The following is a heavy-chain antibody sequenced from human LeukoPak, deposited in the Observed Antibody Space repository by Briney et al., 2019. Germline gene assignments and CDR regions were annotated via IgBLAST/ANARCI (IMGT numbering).Heavy chain of an antibody. CDR1: GGTFSSYA. CDR2: IIPIFGTA. CDR3: ARGEEATVTTNEYYYYYYMDV. D-gene: IGHD4-11*01. V-gene: IGHV1-69*13. Sequence: SVKVSCKAAGGTFSSYASSWVRQAPGQGLEWMGGIIPIFGTANYAQKFQGRVTITADESTSTAYMELSSLRSEDTAVYYCARGEEATVTTNEYYYYYYMDVWGKGTTVTVSS. J-gene: IGHJ6*03.